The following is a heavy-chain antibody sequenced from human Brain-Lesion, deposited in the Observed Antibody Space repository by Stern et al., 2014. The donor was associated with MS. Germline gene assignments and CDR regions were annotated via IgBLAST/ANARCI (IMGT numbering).Heavy chain of an antibody. J-gene: IGHJ4*02. Sequence: EVQLVESGGRLVQPWGSLRLSCAASGFTFSNFAMSWVRQAPGKGLEWVSAVSVSGETTHYADSVRGRFTISRDNSKNTLYLQMNRLRAEDTAVYFCAKEEGSSWSXXXXXWGQGTLVTVSS. CDR2: VSVSGETT. CDR1: GFTFSNFA. V-gene: IGHV3-23*04. CDR3: AKEEGSSWSXXXXX. D-gene: IGHD6-13*01.